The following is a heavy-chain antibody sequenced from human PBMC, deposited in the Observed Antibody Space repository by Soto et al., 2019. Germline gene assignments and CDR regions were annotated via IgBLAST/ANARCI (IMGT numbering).Heavy chain of an antibody. Sequence: ASVKVSCKASGYTFTNYAMQWLRQAPGQRLEWMGWINVGNGNTKYSQNFQGRITITRDTSASTVYMDLSSLRSEDTAVYYCARDHPGDLLLSPIYWGQGTLVTVSS. V-gene: IGHV1-3*01. CDR3: ARDHPGDLLLSPIY. CDR1: GYTFTNYA. CDR2: INVGNGNT. D-gene: IGHD3-10*01. J-gene: IGHJ4*02.